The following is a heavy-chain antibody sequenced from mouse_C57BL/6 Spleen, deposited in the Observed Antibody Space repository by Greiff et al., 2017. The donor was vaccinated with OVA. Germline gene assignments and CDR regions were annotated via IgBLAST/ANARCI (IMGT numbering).Heavy chain of an antibody. Sequence: QVHVKQSGAELARPGASVKLSCKASGYTFTSYGISWVKQRTGQGLEWIGEIYPRSGNTYYNEKFKGKATLTADKSSSTAYMELRSLTSEDSAVYFCARKDMELPAWFAYWGQGTLVTVSA. CDR3: ARKDMELPAWFAY. V-gene: IGHV1-81*01. CDR2: IYPRSGNT. J-gene: IGHJ3*01. CDR1: GYTFTSYG. D-gene: IGHD2-1*01.